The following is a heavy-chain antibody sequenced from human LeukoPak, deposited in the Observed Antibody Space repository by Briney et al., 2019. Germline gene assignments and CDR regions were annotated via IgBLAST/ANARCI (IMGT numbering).Heavy chain of an antibody. CDR1: GFTVSSNY. D-gene: IGHD5-12*01. V-gene: IGHV3-7*01. CDR3: ARDYGGYES. Sequence: GGSLRLSCAASGFTVSSNYMSWVRQAPGKGLEWVANIKQDGSEKYYVDSVKGRFTISRDNAKNSLYLQMNSLRAEDTAVYYCARDYGGYESWGQGTLVTVSS. CDR2: IKQDGSEK. J-gene: IGHJ4*02.